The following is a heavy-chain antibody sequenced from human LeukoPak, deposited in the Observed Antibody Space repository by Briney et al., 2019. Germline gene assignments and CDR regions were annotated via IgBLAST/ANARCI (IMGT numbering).Heavy chain of an antibody. J-gene: IGHJ6*02. CDR3: ASSGPILEWLPNYYYYYGMDV. Sequence: ASVKVSCKASGYTFTTYAMHWVRQAPGQRLEWMGWINAGNGNTKYSQKFQGRVTITRDTSASTAYMELSSLRSEDTAVYYCASSGPILEWLPNYYYYYGMDVWGQGTTVTVSS. D-gene: IGHD3-3*01. CDR1: GYTFTTYA. CDR2: INAGNGNT. V-gene: IGHV1-3*01.